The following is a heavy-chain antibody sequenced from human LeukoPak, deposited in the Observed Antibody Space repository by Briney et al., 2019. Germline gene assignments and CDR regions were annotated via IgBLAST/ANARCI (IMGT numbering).Heavy chain of an antibody. CDR2: ISYDGSNK. J-gene: IGHJ6*02. V-gene: IGHV3-30-3*01. Sequence: PGGSLRLSCAASGFTFSSYAMHWVRQAPGKGLEWVAVISYDGSNKYYADSVKGRFTISRDNSKNTLYLQMNSLRAEDTAVYYCAKVRGCSNGVCYKGGMDVWGQGTTVTVSS. CDR1: GFTFSSYA. D-gene: IGHD2-8*01. CDR3: AKVRGCSNGVCYKGGMDV.